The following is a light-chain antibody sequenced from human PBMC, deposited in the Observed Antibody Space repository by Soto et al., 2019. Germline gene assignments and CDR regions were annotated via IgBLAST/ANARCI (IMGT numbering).Light chain of an antibody. CDR1: QSISSG. CDR2: DAS. Sequence: DIKMTQSPSTLSASVGDRVTITCRASQSISSGLAWYQQKPGKAPKLLSYDASSLESRVPSRFSGSGSGTEFTLTISSLQPDYFATYYCQQYNSFGQGTKLEIK. V-gene: IGKV1-5*01. CDR3: QQYNS. J-gene: IGKJ2*01.